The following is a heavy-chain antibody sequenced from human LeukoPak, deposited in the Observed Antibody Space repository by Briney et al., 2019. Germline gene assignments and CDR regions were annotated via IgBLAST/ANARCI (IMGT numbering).Heavy chain of an antibody. V-gene: IGHV4-34*01. CDR1: GGSFSGYY. CDR2: INHSGST. Sequence: SETLSLTCAVYGGSFSGYYWSWIRQPPGKGLEWIGEINHSGSTNYNPSLKSRVTISVDTSKNQFSLKLSSVTAADTAVYYCARAAGTTSLSGYDSPHSDFDYWGQGTLVTVSS. CDR3: ARAAGTTSLSGYDSPHSDFDY. D-gene: IGHD5-12*01. J-gene: IGHJ4*02.